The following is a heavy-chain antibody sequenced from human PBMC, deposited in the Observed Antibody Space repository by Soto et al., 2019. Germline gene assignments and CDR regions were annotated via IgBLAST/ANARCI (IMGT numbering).Heavy chain of an antibody. CDR1: GGTISSDY. V-gene: IGHV4-59*01. CDR2: IYFSGGT. CDR3: ARTNAFHI. Sequence: PSETLSLTCTVSGGTISSDYWSWIRQPPGEGLEWIGYIYFSGGTNYNPSLKSRVTISVDRSKNQLSLRLTSVTAADTAVYYCARTNAFHIWGQGTMVT. J-gene: IGHJ3*02.